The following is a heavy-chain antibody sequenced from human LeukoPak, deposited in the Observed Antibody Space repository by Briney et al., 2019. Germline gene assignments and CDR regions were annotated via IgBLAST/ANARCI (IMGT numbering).Heavy chain of an antibody. CDR3: AKDNSWYYDILTGYYN. Sequence: GGSLRLSCAASGFTFSSYTMSWVRQAPGKGLEWVSAISGSGGSTYYADSVKGRFTISRDNSKNTLYLQMNSLRAEDTAVYYCAKDNSWYYDILTGYYNWGQGTLVTVSS. V-gene: IGHV3-23*01. CDR1: GFTFSSYT. CDR2: ISGSGGST. J-gene: IGHJ4*02. D-gene: IGHD3-9*01.